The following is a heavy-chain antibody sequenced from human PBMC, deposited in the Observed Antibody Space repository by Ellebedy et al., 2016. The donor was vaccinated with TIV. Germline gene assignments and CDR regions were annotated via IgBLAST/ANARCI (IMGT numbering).Heavy chain of an antibody. CDR1: GYSFTGYY. V-gene: IGHV1-2*02. Sequence: ALVKVSCKASGYSFTGYYMYWVRQAPGQGLEWMGWINPNSGGTNYAQKFQGRVTMTRDTSISTAYMELSRLRSDDTAVYYCARGQWLVRPLDYWGQGTLVTVSS. CDR3: ARGQWLVRPLDY. CDR2: INPNSGGT. D-gene: IGHD6-19*01. J-gene: IGHJ4*02.